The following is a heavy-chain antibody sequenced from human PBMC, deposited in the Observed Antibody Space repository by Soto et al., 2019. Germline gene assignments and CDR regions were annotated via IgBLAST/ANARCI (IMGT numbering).Heavy chain of an antibody. CDR1: GFTFDDYA. V-gene: IGHV3-9*01. J-gene: IGHJ4*02. Sequence: DVQLVESGGGLVQPGRSLRLSCAASGFTFDDYAMHWVRQAPGKGLEWVSGISWNSGSIGYADSVKGRFTISRDNAKNSLYLQMNSLRAEDTALYYCAKDIGVDTAMDWGQGTLVTVSS. CDR2: ISWNSGSI. CDR3: AKDIGVDTAMD. D-gene: IGHD5-18*01.